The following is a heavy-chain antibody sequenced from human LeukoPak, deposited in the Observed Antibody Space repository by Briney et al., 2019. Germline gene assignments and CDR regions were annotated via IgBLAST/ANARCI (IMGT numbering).Heavy chain of an antibody. D-gene: IGHD3-10*01. Sequence: GGSLRLSCAASGFTFDDYTMHWVRQAPGKGLEWVSLISWDGGSTYYADSVKGRFTISRDNSKNSLYLQMNSLRTEDTALYYCAKDIGRFGHFDYWGQGTLVTVSS. V-gene: IGHV3-43*01. CDR3: AKDIGRFGHFDY. CDR2: ISWDGGST. CDR1: GFTFDDYT. J-gene: IGHJ4*02.